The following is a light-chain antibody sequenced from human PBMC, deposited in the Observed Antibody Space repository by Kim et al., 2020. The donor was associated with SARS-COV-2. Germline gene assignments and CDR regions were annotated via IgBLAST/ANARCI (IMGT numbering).Light chain of an antibody. V-gene: IGKV1-6*01. CDR1: QGIRND. CDR2: AAS. Sequence: AIQMTQSPSSLSVAVGDRVTITCRASQGIRNDLGWYQQKPGKAPKLLIYAASSLQSGVPSRFSGSGSGTDFTLTISSLQPEDFATYYCLQDYNYPMTFGQGTKVEIK. CDR3: LQDYNYPMT. J-gene: IGKJ1*01.